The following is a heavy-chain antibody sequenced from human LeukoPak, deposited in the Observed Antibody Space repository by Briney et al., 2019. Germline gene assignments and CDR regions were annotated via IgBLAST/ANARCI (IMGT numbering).Heavy chain of an antibody. CDR2: VNPNSGGT. J-gene: IGHJ4*02. CDR1: GYAFTGYY. V-gene: IGHV1-2*06. Sequence: ASVKVSCKASGYAFTGYYIHWVRQAPGQGLEWMGRVNPNSGGTDYAQKLQDRVSMTRDTSINTAYMELSRLRSDDTAVFYCARLSGDQLRTVDYWGQGTLVTVSS. CDR3: ARLSGDQLRTVDY. D-gene: IGHD2-21*02.